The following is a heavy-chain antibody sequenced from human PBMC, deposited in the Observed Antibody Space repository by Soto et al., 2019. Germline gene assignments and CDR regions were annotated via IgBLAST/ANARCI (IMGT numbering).Heavy chain of an antibody. Sequence: ASVKVSCKASGYTFTSYDMHWVRQAPGQRLEWMGWISAYNGNTNYAQKLQGRVTMTTDTSTSTAYMELRSLRSDDTAVYYCASDGHYYGSGSYFDIWGQGTMVTVSS. CDR2: ISAYNGNT. V-gene: IGHV1-18*01. CDR1: GYTFTSYD. D-gene: IGHD3-10*01. J-gene: IGHJ3*02. CDR3: ASDGHYYGSGSYFDI.